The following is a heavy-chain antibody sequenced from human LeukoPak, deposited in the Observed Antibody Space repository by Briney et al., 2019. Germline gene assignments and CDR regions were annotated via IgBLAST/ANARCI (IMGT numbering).Heavy chain of an antibody. Sequence: GASVKVSCKASGYTFTSYGISWVRQAPGQGLEWMGWISAYNGNTNYAQKFQGRVTMTRDTSISTAYMELSRLRSDDTAVYYCARDRRELDFDYWGQGTLVTVSS. CDR2: ISAYNGNT. V-gene: IGHV1-18*01. CDR3: ARDRRELDFDY. D-gene: IGHD1-26*01. J-gene: IGHJ4*02. CDR1: GYTFTSYG.